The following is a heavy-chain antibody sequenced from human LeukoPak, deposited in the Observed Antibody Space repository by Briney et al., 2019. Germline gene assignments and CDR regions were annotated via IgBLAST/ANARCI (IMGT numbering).Heavy chain of an antibody. CDR2: IKQDGSEK. J-gene: IGHJ4*02. CDR1: GFTFSSYW. V-gene: IGHV3-7*03. CDR3: ARDKSYYDSSGYFGFDY. Sequence: PGGSLRLSCAASGFTFSSYWMSWVRQAPGKGLEWVANIKQDGSEKYYVDSVKGRFTISRDNAKNSLYLQMSSLRAEDTAVYYCARDKSYYDSSGYFGFDYWGQGTLATVSS. D-gene: IGHD3-22*01.